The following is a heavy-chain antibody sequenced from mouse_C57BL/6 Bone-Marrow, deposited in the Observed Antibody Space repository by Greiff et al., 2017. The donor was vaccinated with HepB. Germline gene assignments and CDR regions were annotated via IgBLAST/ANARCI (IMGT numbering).Heavy chain of an antibody. CDR1: GYTFTSYW. D-gene: IGHD2-2*01. V-gene: IGHV1-55*01. Sequence: VQLQQPGAELVKPGASVKMSCKASGYTFTSYWITWVKQRPGQGLEWIGDIYPGSGSTNYNEKFKSKATLTVDTSSSTAYMQLSSLTSEDSAVYYCGMVTTGDYYAMDYWGQGTSVTVSS. CDR2: IYPGSGST. J-gene: IGHJ4*01. CDR3: GMVTTGDYYAMDY.